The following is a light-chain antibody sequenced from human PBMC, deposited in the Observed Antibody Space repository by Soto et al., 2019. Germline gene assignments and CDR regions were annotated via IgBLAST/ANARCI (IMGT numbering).Light chain of an antibody. CDR2: DVS. CDR1: SSDVGAYNF. V-gene: IGLV2-14*03. CDR3: SSYTSSSTQV. Sequence: QSALTQPASVSGSPGQSITISCTGTSSDVGAYNFVSWYQQHPGKAPKLMIFDVSSRPSGVSDRFSGSKSGNTASLTVSGLQAEDEGDYYCSSYTSSSTQVFGGGTKVTVL. J-gene: IGLJ2*01.